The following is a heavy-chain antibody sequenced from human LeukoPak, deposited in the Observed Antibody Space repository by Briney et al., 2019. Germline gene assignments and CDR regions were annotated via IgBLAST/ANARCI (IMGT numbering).Heavy chain of an antibody. D-gene: IGHD6-19*01. V-gene: IGHV3-7*01. CDR2: INEDGSNK. CDR3: TRVIVAVPGYFDYFDF. CDR1: GFSY. J-gene: IGHJ4*02. Sequence: GGSLRLSCTASGFSYMRWIRQAPGKGPEWVANINEDGSNKWHLGSVKGRFTVSRDNARNSLYLQMNSLRVEDTAVYYCTRVIVAVPGYFDYFDFWGQGVLVTVSS.